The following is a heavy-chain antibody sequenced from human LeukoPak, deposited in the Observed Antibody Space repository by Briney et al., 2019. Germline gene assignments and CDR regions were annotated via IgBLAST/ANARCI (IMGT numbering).Heavy chain of an antibody. V-gene: IGHV3-53*01. CDR3: ARGGSTYYYYGMDV. CDR1: GFTVSSNY. D-gene: IGHD2/OR15-2a*01. CDR2: IYSGGST. Sequence: PGGSLRLSCAASGFTVSSNYMSWVRQAPGKGLEWVSVIYSGGSTYYADSVKGRFTISRDNSKNTLYLQMNSLRAEDTAVYYCARGGSTYYYYGMDVWGQGTTVTVSS. J-gene: IGHJ6*02.